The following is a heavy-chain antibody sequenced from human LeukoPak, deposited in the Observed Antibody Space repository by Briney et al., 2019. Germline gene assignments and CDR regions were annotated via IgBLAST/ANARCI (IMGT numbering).Heavy chain of an antibody. CDR1: EFTFNKYW. D-gene: IGHD2-15*01. CDR2: INGDGTRT. J-gene: IGHJ5*02. V-gene: IGHV3-74*01. Sequence: GGSLRLSCAASEFTFNKYWIHWVRQAPGKGLVWVSRINGDGTRTDYVDSVKGRFTISRDNAKNTVNLQMNSLREEDTAVYYRVRETDCTGGSCYLSHWFDPWGQGTLVTVSS. CDR3: VRETDCTGGSCYLSHWFDP.